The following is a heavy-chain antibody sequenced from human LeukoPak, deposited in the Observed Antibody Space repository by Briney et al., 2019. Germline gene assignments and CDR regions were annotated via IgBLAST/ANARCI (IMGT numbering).Heavy chain of an antibody. CDR2: IYTSGST. CDR1: GGSIRSYY. V-gene: IGHV4-4*07. J-gene: IGHJ6*03. D-gene: IGHD4-11*01. CDR3: ARDSTVTTFNYMDV. Sequence: SETPSLTCTVPGGSIRSYYWSWIRQPAGKGLEWIGRIYTSGSTSYNPSLKSRVTISLDKSKNQFSLKLSSVTAADTAVYYCARDSTVTTFNYMDVWGKGTTVTVSS.